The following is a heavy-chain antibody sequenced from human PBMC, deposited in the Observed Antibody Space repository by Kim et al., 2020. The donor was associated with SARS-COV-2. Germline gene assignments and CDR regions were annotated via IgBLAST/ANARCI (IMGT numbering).Heavy chain of an antibody. D-gene: IGHD4-17*01. CDR3: ARDLWGDYTFDY. J-gene: IGHJ4*02. V-gene: IGHV3-74*03. Sequence: TYADSLKGRFTISRDNAKNTLSLQMNSLRAEDTAVYYCARDLWGDYTFDYWGQGTLVTVSS.